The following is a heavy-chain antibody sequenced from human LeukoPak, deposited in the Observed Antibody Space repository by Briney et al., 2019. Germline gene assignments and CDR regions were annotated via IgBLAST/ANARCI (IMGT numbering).Heavy chain of an antibody. J-gene: IGHJ4*02. CDR1: GFTFSNAW. CDR2: IKSKTDGGTT. D-gene: IGHD6-6*01. CDR3: TTDGEYSSSPYDY. Sequence: GGSLRLSCAASGFTFSNAWMSWDRQAPGKGLEWVGRIKSKTDGGTTDYAAPVKGRFTISRDDSKNTLYLQMNSLKTEDTAVYYCTTDGEYSSSPYDYWGQGTLVTVSS. V-gene: IGHV3-15*01.